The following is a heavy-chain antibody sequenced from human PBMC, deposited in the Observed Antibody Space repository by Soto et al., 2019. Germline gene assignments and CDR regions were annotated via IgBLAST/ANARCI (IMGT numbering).Heavy chain of an antibody. CDR3: ARDVRSSSWYSWFDP. CDR2: IYYSGST. D-gene: IGHD6-13*01. J-gene: IGHJ5*02. CDR1: GGSISSYY. Sequence: LSLTCTVSGGSISSYYWSWIRQPPGKGLEWIGYIYYSGSTNYNPSLKSRVTISVDTSKNQFSLKLSSVTAADTAVYYCARDVRSSSWYSWFDPWGQGTLVTVSS. V-gene: IGHV4-59*01.